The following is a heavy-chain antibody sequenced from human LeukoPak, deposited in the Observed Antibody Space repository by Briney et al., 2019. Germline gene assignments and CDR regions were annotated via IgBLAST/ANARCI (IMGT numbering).Heavy chain of an antibody. D-gene: IGHD3-10*01. Sequence: GGSLRLSCAASGFTFSSYWMSWVRQAPGEGLEWVANIKQDGSEKYYVDSVKGRFTISRDNSKNTLYLQMNSLRAEDTAVYYCVKTHYSEINYFDYWGQGTLVTVSS. CDR1: GFTFSSYW. J-gene: IGHJ4*02. CDR2: IKQDGSEK. CDR3: VKTHYSEINYFDY. V-gene: IGHV3-7*02.